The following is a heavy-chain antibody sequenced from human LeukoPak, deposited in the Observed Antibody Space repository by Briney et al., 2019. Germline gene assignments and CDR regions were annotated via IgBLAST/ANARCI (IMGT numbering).Heavy chain of an antibody. CDR2: IEASDVNT. CDR3: AKGSGSGWYGWFDP. CDR1: RFTLSAYA. J-gene: IGHJ5*02. V-gene: IGHV3-23*01. Sequence: GGSLRLSCAASRFTLSAYAMCWVRQAPGKGLEWVSCIEASDVNTYYADSVKGRFTISRDNSKNTLYLQMSSLRAEDTAVYYCAKGSGSGWYGWFDPWGQGTLVTVSS. D-gene: IGHD6-19*01.